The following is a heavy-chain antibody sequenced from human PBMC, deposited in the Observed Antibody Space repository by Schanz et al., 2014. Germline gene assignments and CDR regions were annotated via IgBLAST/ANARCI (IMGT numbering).Heavy chain of an antibody. CDR2: MSWNAGSL. D-gene: IGHD2-2*01. J-gene: IGHJ4*02. CDR1: GFTFSNYA. V-gene: IGHV3-9*01. Sequence: EVQLLESGGGLVQPGGSLRLSCAASGFTFSNYAMHWVRQAPGKGLEWVSGMSWNAGSLGYGDSVKGRFTISRDNAKISLFLQMNSLSAEDTSVYYCAKVAPAATYLDSWVLGTLVTVSS. CDR3: AKVAPAATYLDS.